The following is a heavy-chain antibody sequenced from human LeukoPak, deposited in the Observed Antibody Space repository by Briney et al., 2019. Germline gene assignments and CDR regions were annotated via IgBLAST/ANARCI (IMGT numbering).Heavy chain of an antibody. CDR3: AKDPQVQQLVPSGPFDY. J-gene: IGHJ4*02. CDR1: GFTFSSYA. CDR2: ISGSGGST. Sequence: PGGSLRLSCAASGFTFSSYAMSWVRQAPGKGLEWVSAISGSGGSTYYADSVKGRFTISRDNSKNTLYLQMNSLRAEDTAVYYCAKDPQVQQLVPSGPFDYWGQGTLVTVSS. D-gene: IGHD6-13*01. V-gene: IGHV3-23*01.